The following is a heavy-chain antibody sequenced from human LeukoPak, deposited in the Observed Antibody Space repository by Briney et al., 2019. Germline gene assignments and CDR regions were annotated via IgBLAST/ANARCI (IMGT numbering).Heavy chain of an antibody. CDR1: GFTFSSYW. Sequence: GGSLRLSCAASGFTFSSYWMSWVRQAPGKGLEWVANIKQDGSEKYYVDSVKGRFTISRDNAKNSLYLQMNSLRAEDTAVYYCARDRRVLRFLEWFKYYDYWGQGTLVTVSS. J-gene: IGHJ4*02. D-gene: IGHD3-3*01. CDR3: ARDRRVLRFLEWFKYYDY. V-gene: IGHV3-7*01. CDR2: IKQDGSEK.